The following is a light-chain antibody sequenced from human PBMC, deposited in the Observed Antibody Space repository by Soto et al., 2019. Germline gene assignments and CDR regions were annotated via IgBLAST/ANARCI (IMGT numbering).Light chain of an antibody. CDR1: QSIKNL. V-gene: IGKV3-15*01. Sequence: EIVLTQSPGTLSLSPGEGATLSCRASQSIKNLLAWYQQRPGQSPRLLLYYASTRATGVPARFSGSGSGTEFTLAISSLQSEDFAVYYCQQYHNWPITFGQGARLE. J-gene: IGKJ5*01. CDR3: QQYHNWPIT. CDR2: YAS.